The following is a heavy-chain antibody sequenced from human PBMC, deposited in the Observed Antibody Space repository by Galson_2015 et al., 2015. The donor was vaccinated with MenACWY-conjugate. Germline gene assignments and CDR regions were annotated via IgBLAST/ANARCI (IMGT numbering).Heavy chain of an antibody. D-gene: IGHD3-10*01. CDR3: ARQSKTMVDDY. CDR2: INQDGSEK. J-gene: IGHJ4*02. Sequence: SLRLSCAASGFTFSNYWMSWVRQSPGKGLEWVANINQDGSEKYYVDSVKGRLTISRDNAKNSLYLQMNSLRAEDTAVYYCARQSKTMVDDYWGQGTLVTVSS. CDR1: GFTFSNYW. V-gene: IGHV3-7*03.